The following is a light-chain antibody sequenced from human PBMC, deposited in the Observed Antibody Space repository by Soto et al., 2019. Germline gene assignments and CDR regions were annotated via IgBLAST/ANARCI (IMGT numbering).Light chain of an antibody. CDR3: SSYTSSSPWV. Sequence: QSVLTQPASVSGSPGQSITISCTGTSSDVGGYNYVSWYQKHPGKAPKLMIYEVSNRPSGVSNRFSGSKSANTASLTISGLQAEDEADYYCSSYTSSSPWVFGGGTKLTVL. J-gene: IGLJ3*02. CDR2: EVS. CDR1: SSDVGGYNY. V-gene: IGLV2-14*01.